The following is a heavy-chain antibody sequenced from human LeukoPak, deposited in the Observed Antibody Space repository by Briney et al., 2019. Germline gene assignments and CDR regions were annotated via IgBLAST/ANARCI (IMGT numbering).Heavy chain of an antibody. CDR3: ARGGRTAQFDY. V-gene: IGHV3-53*01. CDR2: IYSGGST. D-gene: IGHD2-15*01. J-gene: IGHJ4*02. Sequence: PGGSLRLSCAASGFTVSSNYMSWVRQAPGKGLEWVSVIYSGGSTYYADSVKGRFTISRDNSKNTLYLQMNSLRAKDTAVYYCARGGRTAQFDYWGQGTLVTVSS. CDR1: GFTVSSNY.